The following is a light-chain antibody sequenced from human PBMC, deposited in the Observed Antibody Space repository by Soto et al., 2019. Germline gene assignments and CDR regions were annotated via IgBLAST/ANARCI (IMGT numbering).Light chain of an antibody. CDR3: SSYTSSSPYV. V-gene: IGLV2-14*01. CDR1: SSDVGGYNY. Sequence: QSALTQPASVSGSPGQSITISCTGTSSDVGGYNYVSWYQQHPGKAPKLMIYEVSNRPSGVSNRFSGSKSGNTASLTISGLQAEDFADYYCSSYTSSSPYVFGTGTNVTVL. CDR2: EVS. J-gene: IGLJ1*01.